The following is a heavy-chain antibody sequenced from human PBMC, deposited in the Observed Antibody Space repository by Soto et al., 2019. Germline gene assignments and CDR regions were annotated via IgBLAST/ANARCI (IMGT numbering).Heavy chain of an antibody. J-gene: IGHJ5*02. V-gene: IGHV4-34*01. D-gene: IGHD1-1*01. CDR3: ATTNWKHNLFDP. CDR1: GGSFSGYY. Sequence: QVQLQQWGAGLLKSSETLSLTCAVFGGSFSGYYWSWIRQPPGKGLEWIGEINHRGSTNYNPSLKSRVTMSVDTSKNQFSLKLTSMTAADTAVYYCATTNWKHNLFDPWGQGTLVTVSS. CDR2: INHRGST.